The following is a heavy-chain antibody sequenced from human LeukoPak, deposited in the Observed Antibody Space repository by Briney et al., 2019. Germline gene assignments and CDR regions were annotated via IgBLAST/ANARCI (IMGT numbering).Heavy chain of an antibody. Sequence: SETLSLTCTVSGGSISSYYWSWIRQPPGKGLEWIGYIYYSGSTAYNPSLRSRVTISVDASKSQFSLKLTAVTAADTAVYYCARAQYQLSPWGQGTLVTVSS. V-gene: IGHV4-59*01. CDR3: ARAQYQLSP. D-gene: IGHD1-1*01. CDR2: IYYSGST. J-gene: IGHJ5*02. CDR1: GGSISSYY.